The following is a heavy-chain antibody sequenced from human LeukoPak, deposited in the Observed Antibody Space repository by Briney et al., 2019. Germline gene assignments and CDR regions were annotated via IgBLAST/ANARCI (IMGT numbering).Heavy chain of an antibody. Sequence: SETLSLTCTVSGGSISSSSYYWSWIRQPPGKGLEWIGYIYYSGSTNYNPSLKSRVTISVDTSKNQFSLKLSSVTAADTAVYYCAREGYGEGEVDYWGQGTLVTVSS. V-gene: IGHV4-61*01. CDR1: GGSISSSSYY. D-gene: IGHD4-17*01. CDR2: IYYSGST. J-gene: IGHJ4*02. CDR3: AREGYGEGEVDY.